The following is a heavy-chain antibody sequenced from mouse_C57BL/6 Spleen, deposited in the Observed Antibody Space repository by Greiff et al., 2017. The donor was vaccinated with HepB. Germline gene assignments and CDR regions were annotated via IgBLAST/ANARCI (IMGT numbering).Heavy chain of an antibody. J-gene: IGHJ2*01. D-gene: IGHD1-1*01. CDR1: GFTFSDYG. CDR2: ISSGSSTI. Sequence: EVKLQESGGGLVKPGGSLKLSCAASGFTFSDYGMHWVRQAPEKGLEWVAYISSGSSTIYYADTVKGRFTISRDNAKNTLFLQMTSLRSEDTAMYYCARNSNYYGSSFYFDYWGQGTTLTVSS. CDR3: ARNSNYYGSSFYFDY. V-gene: IGHV5-17*01.